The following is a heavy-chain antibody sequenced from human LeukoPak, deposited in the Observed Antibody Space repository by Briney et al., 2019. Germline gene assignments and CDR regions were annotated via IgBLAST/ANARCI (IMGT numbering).Heavy chain of an antibody. V-gene: IGHV5-51*01. CDR2: IYPGDSDT. CDR3: ARHSGGLLHFPRGRVGDY. CDR1: GYSFTSYW. Sequence: GESLKISCKGSGYSFTSYWIGWVRQMPGKGLEWMGTIYPGDSDTRYSPSFQGQVTISADKSISTAYLQWSSLKASDTAMYYCARHSGGLLHFPRGRVGDYWGQGTLVTVSP. D-gene: IGHD3-22*01. J-gene: IGHJ4*02.